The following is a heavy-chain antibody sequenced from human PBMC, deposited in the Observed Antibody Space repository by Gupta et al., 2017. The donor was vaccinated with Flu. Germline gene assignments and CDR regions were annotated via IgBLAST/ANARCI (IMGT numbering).Heavy chain of an antibody. V-gene: IGHV3-48*02. CDR1: GVTFGDCR. J-gene: IGHJ4*02. Sequence: DVQLVESGGDLVQPGGSLRLSCAASGVTFGDCRMSWVRQAPGMGLEWVDYIGSGCMTDCTNTVRGRSNISIYNEKNSLYLQSTSLRDEDTAMSLGARAFDYGLHGWGQGILVTVSS. D-gene: IGHD3-10*01. CDR3: ARAFDYGLHG. CDR2: IGSGCMT.